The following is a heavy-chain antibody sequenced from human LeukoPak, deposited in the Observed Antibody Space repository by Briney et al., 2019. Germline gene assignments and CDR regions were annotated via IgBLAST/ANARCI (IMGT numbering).Heavy chain of an antibody. CDR1: AFIFSGHW. V-gene: IGHV3-23*01. D-gene: IGHD3-22*01. Sequence: GGSLRLSCEGSAFIFSGHWMNWVRQAPGKGLEWVSAISGSGGSTYYADSVKGRFTISRDNSKNTLYLQMNSLRAEDTAVYYCAKDRPYYDSSGYYLEYFQHWGQGTLVTVSS. CDR2: ISGSGGST. CDR3: AKDRPYYDSSGYYLEYFQH. J-gene: IGHJ1*01.